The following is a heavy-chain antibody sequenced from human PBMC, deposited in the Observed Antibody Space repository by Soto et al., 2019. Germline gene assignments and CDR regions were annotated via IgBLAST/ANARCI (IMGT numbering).Heavy chain of an antibody. V-gene: IGHV5-10-1*01. D-gene: IGHD2-15*01. J-gene: IGHJ5*02. Sequence: GESVKISCKGSGYSFTSYWISWVRQMPGKGLEWMGRIDPSDSYTNYSPSFQGHVTISADKSISTAYLQWSSLKASDTAMYYCARLGSAFHLGYCSGGSCYHSRNWFDPWGQGTLFTVCS. CDR1: GYSFTSYW. CDR2: IDPSDSYT. CDR3: ARLGSAFHLGYCSGGSCYHSRNWFDP.